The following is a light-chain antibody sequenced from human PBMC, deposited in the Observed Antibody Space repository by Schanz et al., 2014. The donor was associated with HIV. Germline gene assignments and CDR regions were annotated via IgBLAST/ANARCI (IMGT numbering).Light chain of an antibody. CDR1: QSVSSY. J-gene: IGKJ5*01. CDR3: QQYGTSLIT. CDR2: ATS. Sequence: EIVLTQSPATLSLSPGERATLSCRASQSVSSYLAWYQQKPGQAPRLVIYATSTRAAGIPDRFSGTGSGTDFTLTISRLEPEDFAVYYCQQYGTSLITFGQGTRLEI. V-gene: IGKV3-20*01.